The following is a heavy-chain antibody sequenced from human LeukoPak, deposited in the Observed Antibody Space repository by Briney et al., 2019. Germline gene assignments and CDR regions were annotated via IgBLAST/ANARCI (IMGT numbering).Heavy chain of an antibody. CDR1: GYSFSSFW. J-gene: IGHJ4*02. V-gene: IGHV5-51*01. Sequence: GESLKISCKGSGYSFSSFWIGWVRQMPGKGLEWMGVIYPGDPNSRYSPSFQGQVTISADNSISTAYLQWSSLKASDTAMYYCARRAHSGAMITLDYWGQGTLVTVSS. CDR2: IYPGDPNS. D-gene: IGHD5-12*01. CDR3: ARRAHSGAMITLDY.